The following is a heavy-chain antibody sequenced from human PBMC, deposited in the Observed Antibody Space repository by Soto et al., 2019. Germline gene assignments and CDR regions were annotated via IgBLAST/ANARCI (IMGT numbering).Heavy chain of an antibody. CDR2: ISAYNGNT. CDR3: ARGVTFGGVIVDYYYYMDV. D-gene: IGHD3-16*02. CDR1: GYTFTSYG. J-gene: IGHJ6*03. V-gene: IGHV1-18*01. Sequence: ASVKVSCKASGYTFTSYGISWVRQAPGQGLEWMGWISAYNGNTNYAQKLQGRVTMTTDTSTSTAYMELRSLRSDDTAVYYCARGVTFGGVIVDYYYYMDVWGKGNTVTVSS.